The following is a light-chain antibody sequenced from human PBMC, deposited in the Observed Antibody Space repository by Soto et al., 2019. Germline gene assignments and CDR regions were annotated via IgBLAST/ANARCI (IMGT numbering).Light chain of an antibody. V-gene: IGKV1-39*01. Sequence: DIQVIQSPSSLSASVGDRVNITCRASLRISRYLNWYQQRPGKAPKLLIYSASSLQSGVPSRFSGSGSGTDFTLTISSLQPEDVAVYYCQQYYSSPPEPSTFGQGTKLEI. CDR2: SAS. J-gene: IGKJ2*01. CDR3: QQYYSSPPEPST. CDR1: LRISRY.